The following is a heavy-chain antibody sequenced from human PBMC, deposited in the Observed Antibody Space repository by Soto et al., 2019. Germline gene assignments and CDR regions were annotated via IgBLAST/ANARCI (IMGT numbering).Heavy chain of an antibody. V-gene: IGHV3-30-3*01. CDR2: ISYDGCNK. D-gene: IGHD2-15*01. CDR3: ARTGLLHGMDV. J-gene: IGHJ6*02. Sequence: QVRLVESGGGVVQPGRSLRLSCAASGFIFSSYAMHGVRQAPGKGLELVAVISYDGCNKYYADSVKGRFTISRDNSKNTLYLQMNSRRAEDTAVYYCARTGLLHGMDVWGPGTTVTVSS. CDR1: GFIFSSYA.